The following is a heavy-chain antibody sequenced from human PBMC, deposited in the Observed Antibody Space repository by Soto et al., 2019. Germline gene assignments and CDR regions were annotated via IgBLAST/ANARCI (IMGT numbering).Heavy chain of an antibody. D-gene: IGHD6-19*01. CDR3: ARVIAVAHFDY. CDR2: IYHSGST. J-gene: IGHJ4*02. Sequence: SETLSLTCAVSSGSISSSNWWSWVRQPPGKGLEWIGEIYHSGSTNFNPSLKSRVTISVDTSKNQFSLKLSSVTAADTAVYYCARVIAVAHFDYWGQGTLVTVSS. CDR1: SGSISSSNW. V-gene: IGHV4-4*02.